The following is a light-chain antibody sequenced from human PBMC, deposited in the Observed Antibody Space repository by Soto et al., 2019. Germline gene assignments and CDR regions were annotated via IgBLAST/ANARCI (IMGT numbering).Light chain of an antibody. J-gene: IGLJ1*01. CDR1: SSDVGGYNS. V-gene: IGLV2-8*01. Sequence: QSVLTQPPSASGSPGQSVTISCTGTSSDVGGYNSVSWYQQHPGKAPKLMIYDVSKRPSGVPDRFSGSKSGNTASLTVSGLQAEDEADYYCSSYAGTHIVFGTGNKVTVL. CDR3: SSYAGTHIV. CDR2: DVS.